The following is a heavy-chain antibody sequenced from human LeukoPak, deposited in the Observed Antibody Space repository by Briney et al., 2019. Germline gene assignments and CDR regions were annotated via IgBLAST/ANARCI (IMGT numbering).Heavy chain of an antibody. CDR3: ARCSDSSGYYGDWFDP. CDR2: INHSGRT. V-gene: IGHV4-34*01. J-gene: IGHJ5*02. CDR1: GGSFSGYY. D-gene: IGHD3-22*01. Sequence: SETLSLTCAVYGGSFSGYYWSWIRQTPGKGVEWVGEINHSGRTNYNPSLKRRVTISVDSSNNQFSLKLSSVTTADTAVYYCARCSDSSGYYGDWFDPWGQGTLVTVSS.